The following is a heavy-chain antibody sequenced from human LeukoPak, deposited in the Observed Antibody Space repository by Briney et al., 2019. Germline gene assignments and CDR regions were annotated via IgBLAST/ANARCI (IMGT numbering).Heavy chain of an antibody. CDR3: ARRPVWFGEFSVDY. V-gene: IGHV4-4*02. J-gene: IGHJ4*02. CDR1: GAFITNSHW. D-gene: IGHD3-10*01. CDR2: IYHSGTT. Sequence: SGTLSLTCAVSGAFITNSHWWSWARQPPGKGLEWIGEIYHSGTTNYNPSLQSRVTISVDTSKNQFSLKLSSVTAADTAVYYCARRPVWFGEFSVDYWGQGTLVTVSS.